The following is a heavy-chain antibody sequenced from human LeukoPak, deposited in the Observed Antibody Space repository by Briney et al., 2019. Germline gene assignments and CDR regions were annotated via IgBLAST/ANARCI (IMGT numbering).Heavy chain of an antibody. CDR3: ARQIVGTSWNYYYSYIDV. CDR2: VFHSGNT. J-gene: IGHJ6*03. D-gene: IGHD1-1*01. Sequence: SETLSLTCSVSGGSITSSLYHWGWLRQAPGKGLQWIGNVFHSGNTYYSLSLQSRVAISIDTSKNRFSLKLTSVTAADTAVYYCARQIVGTSWNYYYSYIDVWGNGTSVSVSS. V-gene: IGHV4-39*01. CDR1: GGSITSSLYH.